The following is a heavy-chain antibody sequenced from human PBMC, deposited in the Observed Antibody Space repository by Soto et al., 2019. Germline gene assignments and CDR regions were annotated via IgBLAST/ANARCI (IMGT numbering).Heavy chain of an antibody. CDR2: INPDSGGT. V-gene: IGHV1-2*02. CDR1: GYTFTDYY. CDR3: AREAPMDV. Sequence: QEQLVQSGAEVKKPGASLKVSCKASGYTFTDYYIHWVRQAPGQGLEWVGWINPDSGGTNLAQRFQGRVTMTSDTSINTAYMELSSLRSDDTAVYYCAREAPMDVWGQGTTVIVSS. J-gene: IGHJ6*02.